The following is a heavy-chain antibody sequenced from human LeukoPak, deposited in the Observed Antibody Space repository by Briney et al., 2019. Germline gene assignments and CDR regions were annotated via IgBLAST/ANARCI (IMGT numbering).Heavy chain of an antibody. CDR3: TTGSWGSGSYWDY. CDR2: IKGKTDGGTT. J-gene: IGHJ4*02. CDR1: GFTFTNAW. D-gene: IGHD3-10*01. V-gene: IGHV3-15*01. Sequence: KTGGSLRLSCAASGFTFTNAWMSWVRQAPGKGLEWVGLIKGKTDGGTTDYAAPVRGRFTISRDDSKTTQYLQMNSLKTEDTAVYYCTTGSWGSGSYWDYWGQGTLVTVSS.